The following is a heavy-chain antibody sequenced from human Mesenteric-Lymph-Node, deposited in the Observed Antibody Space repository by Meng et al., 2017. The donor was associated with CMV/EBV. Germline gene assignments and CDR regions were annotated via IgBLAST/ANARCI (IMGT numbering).Heavy chain of an antibody. CDR2: INPYSGGT. V-gene: IGHV1-2*02. CDR3: ARGGRLTSSDFWSGYYWWFDP. Sequence: ASVKVSCKASGYTFTGYYMHWVRQAPGQGLEWMGCINPYSGGTNYAQKFQGRVTMARDTSISTAYMELSRLRSDDTAVYYCARGGRLTSSDFWSGYYWWFDPWGQGTLVTVSS. CDR1: GYTFTGYY. D-gene: IGHD3-3*01. J-gene: IGHJ5*02.